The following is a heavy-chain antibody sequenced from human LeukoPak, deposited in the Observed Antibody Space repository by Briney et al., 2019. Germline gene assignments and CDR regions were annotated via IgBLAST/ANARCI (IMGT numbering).Heavy chain of an antibody. CDR2: ISSSSSYI. J-gene: IGHJ4*02. CDR1: GFTFSSYS. V-gene: IGHV3-21*01. D-gene: IGHD6-19*01. Sequence: PGGSLRLSCAASGFTFSSYSMNWVRQAPGKGLEWVSSISSSSSYIYYADSVKGRFTISRDNAKNSLYLQTNSLRAEDTAVYYCARTGYSSGRYYFDYWGQGTLVTVSS. CDR3: ARTGYSSGRYYFDY.